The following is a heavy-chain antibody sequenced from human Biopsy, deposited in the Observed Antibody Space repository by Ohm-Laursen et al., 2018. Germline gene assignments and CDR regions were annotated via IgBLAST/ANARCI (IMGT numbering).Heavy chain of an antibody. V-gene: IGHV1-69*11. CDR2: IIPILRTT. J-gene: IGHJ4*02. CDR3: AREAIGYQLPCDD. D-gene: IGHD2-2*01. CDR1: TGTFNSYG. Sequence: SVKVSCKAPTGTFNSYGIIWVRQAPGQGLEWMGRIIPILRTTAYAQTFLGRVTITADSPTSTVDTELTSLTSDDTAVYFCAREAIGYQLPCDDWGQGTLVTVSS.